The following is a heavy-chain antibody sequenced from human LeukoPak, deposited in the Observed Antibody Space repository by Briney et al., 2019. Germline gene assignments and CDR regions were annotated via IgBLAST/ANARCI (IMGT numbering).Heavy chain of an antibody. CDR2: ITGSSTWT. D-gene: IGHD4-17*01. Sequence: GGSLRLSCEASGFTFGTYGMTWVRQAPGKGLEWVSGITGSSTWTYYADSVRGRFTISRDNSKDMLYLQMNTLRAEDTAVYYCAKDTVFGEPNWFDPWGQGTLVTVSS. V-gene: IGHV3-23*01. J-gene: IGHJ5*02. CDR1: GFTFGTYG. CDR3: AKDTVFGEPNWFDP.